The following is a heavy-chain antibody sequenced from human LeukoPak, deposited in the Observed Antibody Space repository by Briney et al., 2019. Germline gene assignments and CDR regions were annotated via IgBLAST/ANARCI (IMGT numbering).Heavy chain of an antibody. CDR2: ISSTYAI. J-gene: IGHJ4*02. Sequence: PGGSLILSCAASGVSFSGYAMNWVRPAPGKGLELISYISSTYAIYYGDSVKGRFTVSRDNAKNSLYLQMNSLGAEDTAVYYCARDDNWAFDRWGQGTLVTVSS. V-gene: IGHV3-69-1*01. CDR1: GVSFSGYA. D-gene: IGHD1-1*01. CDR3: ARDDNWAFDR.